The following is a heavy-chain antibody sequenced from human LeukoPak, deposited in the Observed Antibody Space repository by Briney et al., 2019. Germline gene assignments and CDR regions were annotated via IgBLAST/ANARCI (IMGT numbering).Heavy chain of an antibody. CDR1: GGSISSYY. CDR2: IYYSGST. J-gene: IGHJ3*02. Sequence: SETLSLTCTVSGGSISSYYWGWIRQPPGKGLEWIGYIYYSGSTNYNPSLKSRVTISVDTSKNRFSLKLSSVTAADTAVYYCARDQAVRDYYGSGSPDAFGIWGQGTMVTVSS. D-gene: IGHD3-10*01. V-gene: IGHV4-59*01. CDR3: ARDQAVRDYYGSGSPDAFGI.